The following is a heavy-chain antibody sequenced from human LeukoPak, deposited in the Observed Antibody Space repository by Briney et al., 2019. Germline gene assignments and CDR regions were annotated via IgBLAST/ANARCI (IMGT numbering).Heavy chain of an antibody. D-gene: IGHD4-23*01. Sequence: SQTLSLTCTVSGGSISSGSYYWSWIRQPAGKGLEWIGRIYTSGSTDYNPSLKSRVTISVDTSKNQFSLKLSSVTAADTAVYYCARHGSPYGGESYYYAMDVWGQGTTVTVSS. V-gene: IGHV4-61*02. J-gene: IGHJ6*02. CDR3: ARHGSPYGGESYYYAMDV. CDR1: GGSISSGSYY. CDR2: IYTSGST.